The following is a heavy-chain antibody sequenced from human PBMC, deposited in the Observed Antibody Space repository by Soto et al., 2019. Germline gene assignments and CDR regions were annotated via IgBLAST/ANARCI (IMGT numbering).Heavy chain of an antibody. CDR3: ARDHYYDSSGYYPPHFDY. CDR1: GFTFNSYA. D-gene: IGHD3-22*01. J-gene: IGHJ4*02. V-gene: IGHV3-64*01. Sequence: VQLVESGGGLVQPGGSLRLSCAASGFTFNSYAMHWVRQAPGKGLEYVSAISSNGGSTYYANSVKGRFTISRDNSKNPLYLQMGSLRAEDMAVYYCARDHYYDSSGYYPPHFDYWGQGTLVTVSS. CDR2: ISSNGGST.